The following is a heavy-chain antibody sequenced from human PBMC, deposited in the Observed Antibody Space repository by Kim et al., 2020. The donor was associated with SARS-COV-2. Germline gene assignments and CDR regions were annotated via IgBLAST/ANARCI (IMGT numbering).Heavy chain of an antibody. Sequence: GGSLRLSCAASGFTFDNFAMSWVRQTPGKGLEWVSAIGSSVSATYYADSVKGRFIISRDNSKKTLYLHMNSLSVEDTAVYYCAKDLGVYDVLRRYYFDYWGQGTLVTVSS. CDR3: AKDLGVYDVLRRYYFDY. CDR1: GFTFDNFA. CDR2: IGSSVSAT. V-gene: IGHV3-23*01. D-gene: IGHD2-8*01. J-gene: IGHJ4*02.